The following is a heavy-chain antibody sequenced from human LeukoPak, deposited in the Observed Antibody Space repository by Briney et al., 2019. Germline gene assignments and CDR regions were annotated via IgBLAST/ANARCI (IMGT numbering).Heavy chain of an antibody. CDR2: ISLNGDST. J-gene: IGHJ4*02. CDR3: AKEEVPNDY. Sequence: PGGSLRLSCAASGFSFSSFGMHWVRQAPGKGLEWVSAISLNGDSTYYADSVQGRFTISRDTSKNTLFLQMDTLRVEDTATYYCAKEEVPNDYWGQGTLVTVSS. D-gene: IGHD2-2*01. V-gene: IGHV3-23*01. CDR1: GFSFSSFG.